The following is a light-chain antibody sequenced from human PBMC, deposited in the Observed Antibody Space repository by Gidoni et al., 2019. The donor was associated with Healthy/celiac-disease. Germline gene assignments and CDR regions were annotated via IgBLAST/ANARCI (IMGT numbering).Light chain of an antibody. CDR1: SSNIGSNY. J-gene: IGLJ3*02. CDR2: RKN. Sequence: QSVLTQPPSASETPGQRVTISCSGSSSNIGSNYVYWYQQFPGTAPKRLIYRKNQRPSGVPDRFSGSKSGTSASLAISGLRSEDEADYYCAAWDDSLSGPLFGGGTKLTGL. CDR3: AAWDDSLSGPL. V-gene: IGLV1-47*01.